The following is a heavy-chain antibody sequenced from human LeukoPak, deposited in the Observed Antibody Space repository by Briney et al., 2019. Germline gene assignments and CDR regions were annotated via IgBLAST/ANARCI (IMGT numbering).Heavy chain of an antibody. CDR1: GFGFSTYA. J-gene: IGHJ4*02. Sequence: PGGSLRLSCAASGFGFSTYAMSWVRQAPGKGLEWVSAVSASSGSTYYADSVKGRFTISRDNSKNTLYLQMNSLGAEATAVYYCAKTGGTGYYDNSGYYYFDSWGQGTLVTVSS. V-gene: IGHV3-23*01. D-gene: IGHD3-22*01. CDR3: AKTGGTGYYDNSGYYYFDS. CDR2: VSASSGST.